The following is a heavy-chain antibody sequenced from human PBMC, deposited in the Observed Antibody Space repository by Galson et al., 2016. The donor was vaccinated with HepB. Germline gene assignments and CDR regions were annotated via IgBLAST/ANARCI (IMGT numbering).Heavy chain of an antibody. V-gene: IGHV3-30*04. D-gene: IGHD2-2*01. CDR3: AISTAGEGPHDY. CDR1: GFTFSSHA. Sequence: SLRLSCAASGFTFSSHAMHWVRQAPGKGLEWVAVISYDGHDKYYADSVKGRFTISRDNSENTLYLQMNSLRAEDTAVYYCAISTAGEGPHDYWGQGTLVTVSS. J-gene: IGHJ4*02. CDR2: ISYDGHDK.